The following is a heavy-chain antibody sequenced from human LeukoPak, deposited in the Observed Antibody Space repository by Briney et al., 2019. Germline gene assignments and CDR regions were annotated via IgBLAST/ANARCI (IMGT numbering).Heavy chain of an antibody. CDR1: GFTFSDYG. D-gene: IGHD2-21*01. Sequence: PGGSLRLSCAASGFTFSDYGMHWVRQAPGKGLEWVAVIWYDGSNIYYADSVKGRFTISRDNSRNTLYLQMNSLRAEDTAVYYCVRELPPVVQYYFDQWGPGTLVTVSS. CDR2: IWYDGSNI. J-gene: IGHJ4*02. V-gene: IGHV3-33*01. CDR3: VRELPPVVQYYFDQ.